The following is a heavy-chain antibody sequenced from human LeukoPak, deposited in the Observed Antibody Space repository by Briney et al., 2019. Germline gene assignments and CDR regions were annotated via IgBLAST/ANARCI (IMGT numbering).Heavy chain of an antibody. V-gene: IGHV4-38-2*02. J-gene: IGHJ5*02. CDR1: GYSISSGYY. CDR2: IYHSGST. Sequence: SETLSLTCTVSGYSISSGYYWGWIRQPPGKGLEWIGSIYHSGSTYYNPSLKSRVTISVDTSKNQFSLKLSSVTAADTAVYYCARMNGDYRNWFDPWGQGTLVTVSS. D-gene: IGHD4-11*01. CDR3: ARMNGDYRNWFDP.